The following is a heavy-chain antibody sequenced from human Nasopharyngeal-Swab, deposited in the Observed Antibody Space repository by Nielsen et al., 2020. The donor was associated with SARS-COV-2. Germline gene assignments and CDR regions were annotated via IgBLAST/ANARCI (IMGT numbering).Heavy chain of an antibody. J-gene: IGHJ3*01. Sequence: GESLKISCAASGFTFSSYDMHWVRQATGKGLEWVSAIGTAGDPYYPGSVKGRFTISRENAKNSLYLQMNSLRAEDTAVYYCARDLEGYYDTPAYWGQGTMVTVSS. CDR2: IGTAGDP. V-gene: IGHV3-13*05. D-gene: IGHD3-22*01. CDR3: ARDLEGYYDTPAY. CDR1: GFTFSSYD.